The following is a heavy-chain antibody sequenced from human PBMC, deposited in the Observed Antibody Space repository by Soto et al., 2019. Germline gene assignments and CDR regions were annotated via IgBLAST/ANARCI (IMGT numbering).Heavy chain of an antibody. CDR3: VGTEDIVVVVAAVSAFDI. CDR2: IDYSGST. D-gene: IGHD2-15*01. V-gene: IGHV4-39*01. Sequence: SETLSLTCTVSGDSVNRGGYYWGWIRQPPGKGLEWIGSIDYSGSTYYNPSLKSRVTISVDTSKNQFSLKLSSVTAADTAVYYCVGTEDIVVVVAAVSAFDIWGQGTMVTVSS. J-gene: IGHJ3*02. CDR1: GDSVNRGGYY.